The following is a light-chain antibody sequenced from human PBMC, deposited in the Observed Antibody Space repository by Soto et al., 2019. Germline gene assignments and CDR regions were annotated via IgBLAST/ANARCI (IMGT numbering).Light chain of an antibody. V-gene: IGKV1-39*01. Sequence: DIRMTQSPSSLSASVGDRVTITCRASQSISSYLNWYQQKPGKAPKLLIYAASSLQSGVPSRFSSSGSGTDFTLTISSLQPEDFATYYCQQSYSTPMYTFGQGTKLEIK. CDR3: QQSYSTPMYT. CDR2: AAS. CDR1: QSISSY. J-gene: IGKJ2*01.